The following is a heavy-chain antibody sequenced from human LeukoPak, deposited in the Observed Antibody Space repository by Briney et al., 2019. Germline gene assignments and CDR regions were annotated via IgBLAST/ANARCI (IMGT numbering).Heavy chain of an antibody. CDR1: GFTFSSYA. CDR2: ISSNGGST. CDR3: AREGYYDSSGPFGI. J-gene: IGHJ3*02. V-gene: IGHV3-64*01. D-gene: IGHD3-22*01. Sequence: PGGSLRLSCAASGFTFSSYAMHWVRQAPGKGLEYVSAISSNGGSTYYANSVKGRFTISRDNSKNTLYLQMGSLRAEDMAVYYCAREGYYDSSGPFGIWGQGTMVTVSS.